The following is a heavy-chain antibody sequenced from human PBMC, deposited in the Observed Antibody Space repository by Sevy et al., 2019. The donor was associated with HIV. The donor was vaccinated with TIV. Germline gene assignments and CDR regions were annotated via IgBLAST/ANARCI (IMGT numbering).Heavy chain of an antibody. CDR2: IKQDGSVK. CDR3: VRAIAADASL. Sequence: GGSLRLSCAASGFALNSYWMSWVRQAPGKGLEWVANIKQDGSVKYYVDSVKGRFTISRDNARNLVYLQMSGLTAEDTALYYCVRAIAADASLWGQGTLVTVSS. CDR1: GFALNSYW. D-gene: IGHD6-13*01. J-gene: IGHJ4*02. V-gene: IGHV3-7*01.